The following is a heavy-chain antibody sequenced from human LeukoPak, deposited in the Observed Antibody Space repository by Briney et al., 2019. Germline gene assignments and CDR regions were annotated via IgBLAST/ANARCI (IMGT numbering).Heavy chain of an antibody. CDR2: IYYSGIT. D-gene: IGHD2-8*01. CDR1: GGSIASSSNY. CDR3: ARQGCTNGVCYVADY. Sequence: SETLSLTCTVSGGSIASSSNYWVWIRQPPGKGLEWIGNIYYSGITYYNPSLTSRVTISVDTSKNQFSLNLASVTAADTAVYYCARQGCTNGVCYVADYWGQGTLVTVSS. J-gene: IGHJ4*02. V-gene: IGHV4-39*07.